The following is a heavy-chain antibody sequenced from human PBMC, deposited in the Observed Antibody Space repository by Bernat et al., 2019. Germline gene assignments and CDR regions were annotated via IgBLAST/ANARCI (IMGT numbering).Heavy chain of an antibody. CDR1: GFTFSSYG. V-gene: IGHV3-30*18. CDR3: AKDTHAGYSSSWYYYYYGMDV. J-gene: IGHJ6*02. Sequence: QVQLVESGGGVVQPGRSLRLSCAASGFTFSSYGMHWVRQAPGKGLEWVAVISYDGSNKHYVDAVKGRFTISRDNSKNTLYLQMNSLRGEDTAVDYCAKDTHAGYSSSWYYYYYGMDVWGQGTTVIVSS. D-gene: IGHD6-13*01. CDR2: ISYDGSNK.